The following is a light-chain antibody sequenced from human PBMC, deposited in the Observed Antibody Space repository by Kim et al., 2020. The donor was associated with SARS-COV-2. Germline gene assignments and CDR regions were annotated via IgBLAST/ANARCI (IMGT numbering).Light chain of an antibody. J-gene: IGLJ3*02. Sequence: ELTQPPSASGTPGQRVTISCSGSSSNIGSNYVYWYQQLPGTAPKVVIYDSDQRPSGVPDRFSGSKSGTSASLAISGLQSDDEADYYCAAWDDALNGWVFGGGTQLTVL. CDR1: SSNIGSNY. CDR3: AAWDDALNGWV. V-gene: IGLV1-44*01. CDR2: DSD.